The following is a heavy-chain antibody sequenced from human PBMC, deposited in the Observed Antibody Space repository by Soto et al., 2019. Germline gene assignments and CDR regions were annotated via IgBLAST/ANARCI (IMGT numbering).Heavy chain of an antibody. J-gene: IGHJ6*02. CDR3: AKDDMVRAFTESYYYYGMDV. D-gene: IGHD3-10*01. V-gene: IGHV3-43*01. Sequence: GGSLRLSCAASGFTFDDYTMHWVRQAPGKGLEWVSLISWDGGSTYYADSVKGRFTISRDNSKNSLYLQMNSLRTEDTALYYCAKDDMVRAFTESYYYYGMDVWGQGTTLTVSS. CDR1: GFTFDDYT. CDR2: ISWDGGST.